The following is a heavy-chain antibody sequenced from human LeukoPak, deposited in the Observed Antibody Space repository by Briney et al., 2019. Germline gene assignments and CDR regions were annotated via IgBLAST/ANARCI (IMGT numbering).Heavy chain of an antibody. Sequence: GGSLRLSCAASGFNFNNYAMNWVRQAPGKGLEWISYISSSSSTIYYADSVKGRFTISRDNAKNSLYLQMNSLRAEDTAVYYCARVVGGYSSSWNYYYGMDVWGQGTTVTVSS. CDR2: ISSSSSTI. V-gene: IGHV3-48*01. CDR1: GFNFNNYA. CDR3: ARVVGGYSSSWNYYYGMDV. J-gene: IGHJ6*02. D-gene: IGHD6-13*01.